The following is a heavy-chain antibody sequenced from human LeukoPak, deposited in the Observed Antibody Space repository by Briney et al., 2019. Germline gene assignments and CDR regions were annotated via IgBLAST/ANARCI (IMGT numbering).Heavy chain of an antibody. CDR1: GFTFSSYA. D-gene: IGHD2-2*02. Sequence: GGSLRLSCAASGFTFSSYAMSWVRQAPGKGLGWVSAISGSGGSTYYADSVKGRLTISRDNSKNTLNLQMKSLRAEDMAVYYCAKAGCSSTSCYTGLDYWGQGTLVTVSS. J-gene: IGHJ4*02. V-gene: IGHV3-23*01. CDR2: ISGSGGST. CDR3: AKAGCSSTSCYTGLDY.